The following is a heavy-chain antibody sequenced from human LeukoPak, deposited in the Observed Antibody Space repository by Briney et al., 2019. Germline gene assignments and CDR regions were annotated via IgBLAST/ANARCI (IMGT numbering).Heavy chain of an antibody. CDR3: AKDDRRHYTSGPNPDSLH. V-gene: IGHV3-9*01. D-gene: IGHD6-19*01. J-gene: IGHJ4*02. Sequence: GRSLRLSCAGSGFIFNNYAMHWVRQPPGKGLEWVSGISWNSGSIDYADSVKGRFTISRDSAKNSLYLQMNSLRVEDTAFYYCAKDDRRHYTSGPNPDSLHWGQGALVTVSS. CDR2: ISWNSGSI. CDR1: GFIFNNYA.